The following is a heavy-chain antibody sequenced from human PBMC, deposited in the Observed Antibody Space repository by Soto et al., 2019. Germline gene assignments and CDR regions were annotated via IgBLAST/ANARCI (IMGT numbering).Heavy chain of an antibody. CDR3: AMDSGDRPEYFKY. CDR1: GYTFTSYG. J-gene: IGHJ1*01. Sequence: QVQLVQSGPDLKRPGASMKVSCKASGYTFTSYGISWVRQAPGQGLEWMAWISPLKGRTQYSQKAQGRVTVSTDTSTTTAYTEMTTLRVDDTAVYYCAMDSGDRPEYFKYWCQGTLVTVS. D-gene: IGHD4-17*01. V-gene: IGHV1-18*04. CDR2: ISPLKGRT.